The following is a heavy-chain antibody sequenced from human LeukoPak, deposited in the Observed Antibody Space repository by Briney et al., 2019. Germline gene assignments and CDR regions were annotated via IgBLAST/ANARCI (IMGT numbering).Heavy chain of an antibody. V-gene: IGHV3-30-3*01. CDR1: GLTFSSYA. Sequence: GGTLRLSCVASGLTFSSYAMHWVRQAPGKGLEWVAVISYDGSNKYYADSVKGRFTISRDNSKNTLYLQMNSLRAEDTAVYYCARDDYYYDSSGVDYWGQGTLVTVSS. CDR3: ARDDYYYDSSGVDY. J-gene: IGHJ4*02. CDR2: ISYDGSNK. D-gene: IGHD3-22*01.